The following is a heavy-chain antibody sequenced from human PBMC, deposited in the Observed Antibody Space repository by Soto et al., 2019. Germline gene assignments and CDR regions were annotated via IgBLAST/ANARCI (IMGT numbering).Heavy chain of an antibody. D-gene: IGHD5-18*01. J-gene: IGHJ4*02. Sequence: QVQLQESGPGLVEPSGTLSLTCSVSGDSVSSDKWWRWVRQAPGEGLEWIGEIYHTGGTNYNPSVKSRVTMSVDKSKNQFSLRLTSVTAADTAVYYCTSNGYFCIDYWGQGTLVTVSS. V-gene: IGHV4-4*02. CDR3: TSNGYFCIDY. CDR1: GDSVSSDKW. CDR2: IYHTGGT.